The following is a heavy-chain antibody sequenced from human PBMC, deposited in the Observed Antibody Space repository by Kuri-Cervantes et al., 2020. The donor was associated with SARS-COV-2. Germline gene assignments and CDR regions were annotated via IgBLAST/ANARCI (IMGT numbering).Heavy chain of an antibody. CDR3: AREEAAPT. V-gene: IGHV3-9*01. D-gene: IGHD6-6*01. Sequence: SLKISCAASGFTFDDYAMHWVRQAPGKGLEWVSGISWNSGSIGYADSVKGRFTISRDNAKNSLYLQMNSLRAEDTAVYFCAREEAAPTRGQGTLVTVSS. CDR2: ISWNSGSI. J-gene: IGHJ4*02. CDR1: GFTFDDYA.